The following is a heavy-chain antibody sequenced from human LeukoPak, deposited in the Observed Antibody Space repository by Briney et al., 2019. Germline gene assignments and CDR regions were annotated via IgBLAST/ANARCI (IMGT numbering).Heavy chain of an antibody. J-gene: IGHJ4*02. CDR2: ISYDGNEK. D-gene: IGHD3-10*01. V-gene: IGHV3-30*03. CDR1: EFTFISYD. Sequence: GRSLRLSCAASEFTFISYDMHWVRQAPGKGLEWVAIISYDGNEKYYADSVKGRFTISRDNSKNTLYLQMNSLIAEDTAVYYCTRGYGSFDNWGQGTLVIVSS. CDR3: TRGYGSFDN.